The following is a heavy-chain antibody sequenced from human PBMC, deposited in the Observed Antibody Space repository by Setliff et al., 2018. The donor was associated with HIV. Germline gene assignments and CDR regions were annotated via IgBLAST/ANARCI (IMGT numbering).Heavy chain of an antibody. Sequence: SETLSLTCTVSGASLNSGSYFWSWVRQPAGKGLEWIGRIYTSGDTNYNPSLKSRVTISMDTSKKQFSLKLRSVTAADTAVYYCARDQADVYNYLLSGAFDFWGQGAMVTVSS. CDR3: ARDQADVYNYLLSGAFDF. CDR2: IYTSGDT. V-gene: IGHV4-61*02. J-gene: IGHJ3*01. D-gene: IGHD3-10*01. CDR1: GASLNSGSYF.